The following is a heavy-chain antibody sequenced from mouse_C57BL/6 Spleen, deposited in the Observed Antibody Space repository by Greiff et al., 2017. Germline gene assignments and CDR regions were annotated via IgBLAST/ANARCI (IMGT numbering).Heavy chain of an antibody. CDR1: GYTFTDYY. D-gene: IGHD2-10*01. V-gene: IGHV1-76*01. Sequence: QVQLQQSGAELVRPGASVKLSCKASGYTFTDYYINWVKQRPGQGLEWIARIYPGSGNTYYNEKFKGKATLTAEKSSSTAYMQLSSLTSEDSAVYFCARDLLGYYFDYWGQGTTLTVSS. CDR3: ARDLLGYYFDY. J-gene: IGHJ2*01. CDR2: IYPGSGNT.